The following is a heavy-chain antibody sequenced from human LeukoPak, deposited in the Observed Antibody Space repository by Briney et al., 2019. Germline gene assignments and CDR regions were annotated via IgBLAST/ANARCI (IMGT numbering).Heavy chain of an antibody. Sequence: GGSLRLPCAASGFTFSSSWMQWVRQAPGQGLVWVSRINSDESVTTYTNSVKGRFTISRDNAKNTLYLQMNSLRAEDTAMYYCVRSRFTTSSFDYWGQGTLVTVSS. V-gene: IGHV3-74*03. CDR2: INSDESVT. D-gene: IGHD2-2*01. CDR1: GFTFSSSW. CDR3: VRSRFTTSSFDY. J-gene: IGHJ4*02.